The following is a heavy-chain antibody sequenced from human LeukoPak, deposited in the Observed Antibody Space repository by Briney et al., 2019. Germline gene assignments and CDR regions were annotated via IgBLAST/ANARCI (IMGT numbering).Heavy chain of an antibody. CDR2: INPSGGST. V-gene: IGHV1-46*01. J-gene: IGHJ4*02. Sequence: ASVKVSCKASGYTFTSYYMHWVRQAPGQGLEWMGIINPSGGSTGYAQKFQGRVTMTRDMSTSTAYMELSSLRSEDTAVYYCARGSSGYYLGYWGQGTLVTVSS. CDR3: ARGSSGYYLGY. D-gene: IGHD3-22*01. CDR1: GYTFTSYY.